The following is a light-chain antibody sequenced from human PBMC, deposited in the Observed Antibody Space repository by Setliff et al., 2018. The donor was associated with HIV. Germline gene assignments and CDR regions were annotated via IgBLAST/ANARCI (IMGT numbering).Light chain of an antibody. J-gene: IGLJ1*01. CDR3: SSYAITNTLP. V-gene: IGLV2-14*01. Sequence: ALAQPASVSGSPGQSITISCTGTSSDVGGYNHVSWYQQHPGKAPKLIIYEVRNRPSGVSSRFSGSKSGNTASLTISRLQADDEAEYYCSSYAITNTLPFGTGTKVTVL. CDR1: SSDVGGYNH. CDR2: EVR.